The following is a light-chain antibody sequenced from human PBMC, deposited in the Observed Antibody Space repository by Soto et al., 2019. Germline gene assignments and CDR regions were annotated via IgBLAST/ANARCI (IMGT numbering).Light chain of an antibody. J-gene: IGLJ2*01. V-gene: IGLV2-14*01. CDR2: DVS. CDR3: SSYTSSSTLYVV. Sequence: QSALTQPASVSGSPGQSITISCTGTSSDVGGYNNDSWYQQHPGKAPKLMIYDVSNRPSGVSNRFSGSKSGNTASLTISGLQAEDEADYYCSSYTSSSTLYVVFGGGTKLTVL. CDR1: SSDVGGYNN.